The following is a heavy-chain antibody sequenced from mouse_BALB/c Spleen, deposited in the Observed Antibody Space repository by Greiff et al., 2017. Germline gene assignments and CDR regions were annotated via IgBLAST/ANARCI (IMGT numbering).Heavy chain of an antibody. D-gene: IGHD2-1*01. Sequence: EVQLQESGEGLVQPGGSLKLSCAASGFTFSSYGMSWVRQTPDKRLELVATINSNGGSTYYPDSVKGRFTISRDNAKNTLYLQMSSLKSEDAAMYYCARGNYGNYRYFDVWGAGTTVTVSS. CDR2: INSNGGST. V-gene: IGHV5-6-3*01. J-gene: IGHJ1*01. CDR1: GFTFSSYG. CDR3: ARGNYGNYRYFDV.